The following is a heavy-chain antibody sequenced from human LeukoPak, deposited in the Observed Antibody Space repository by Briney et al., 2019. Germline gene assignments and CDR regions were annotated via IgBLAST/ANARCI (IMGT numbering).Heavy chain of an antibody. D-gene: IGHD3-22*01. CDR1: GFSFSSYS. J-gene: IGHJ4*02. CDR2: INTVSSYI. CDR3: ARLRRNTDSSGFFYYYDH. Sequence: GGSLRLSCAASGFSFSSYSFNWVRQAPGKGLEWVSSINTVSSYIYYADSLKGRFTISRDNAKNSVYLQMDSLRAEDSAVYYCARLRRNTDSSGFFYYYDHWGQGTLVTVSS. V-gene: IGHV3-21*06.